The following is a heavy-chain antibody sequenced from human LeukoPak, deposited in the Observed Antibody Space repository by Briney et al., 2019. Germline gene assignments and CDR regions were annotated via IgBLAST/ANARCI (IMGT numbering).Heavy chain of an antibody. D-gene: IGHD2-15*01. CDR2: INPNSGGT. CDR1: GYTFTGYY. Sequence: GASVKVSCKASGYTFTGYYMHWVRQAPGQGLEWMGWINPNSGGTNYAQKFQGRVTMTRDTSISTAYMELSRLRSDDTAVYYCARVLCSGGSCYYYYMDVWGKGTTVTVSS. V-gene: IGHV1-2*02. J-gene: IGHJ6*03. CDR3: ARVLCSGGSCYYYYMDV.